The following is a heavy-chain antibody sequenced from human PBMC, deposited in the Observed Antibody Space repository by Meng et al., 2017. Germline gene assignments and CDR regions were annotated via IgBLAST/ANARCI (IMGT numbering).Heavy chain of an antibody. J-gene: IGHJ4*02. CDR1: GFTFSNAY. Sequence: EVQLVESGGGLVKLGGSLRLSCEGSGFTFSNAYMTGVRQVPGKSVEWVGRIKSKPDGETIDYAAPVKGRFTISRDDSRNTVYLQMNSLKTEDTAVYYCSGHIDYWGQGTLVTVSS. CDR2: IKSKPDGETI. D-gene: IGHD2-15*01. V-gene: IGHV3-15*01. CDR3: SGHIDY.